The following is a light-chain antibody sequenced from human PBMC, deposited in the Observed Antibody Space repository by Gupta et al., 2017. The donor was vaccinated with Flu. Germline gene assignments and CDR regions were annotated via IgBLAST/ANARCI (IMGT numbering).Light chain of an antibody. J-gene: IGLJ2*01. V-gene: IGLV3-21*03. CDR2: DDF. CDR3: QLWDSNSDHVI. CDR1: NFGGKS. Sequence: SYALTQPPSVSVAPGTPAPITSGGDNFGGKSVHWYRQQPGQAPALVVYDDFDRPSGIPERFSGSKSADTATLTISRVEAGDEADYYCQLWDSNSDHVIFGGGTKLTVL.